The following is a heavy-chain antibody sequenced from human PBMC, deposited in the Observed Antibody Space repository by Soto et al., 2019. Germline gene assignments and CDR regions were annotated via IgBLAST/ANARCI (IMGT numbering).Heavy chain of an antibody. CDR2: IYYSGST. CDR3: ARYDYGDFRDAFDI. Sequence: SETLSLTCTVSGGSISSYYWSWIRQPPGKGLEWIGYIYYSGSTNYNPSLKSRVTISVDTSKNQFSLKLSSVTAADTAVYYCARYDYGDFRDAFDIWGQGTMVTVSS. J-gene: IGHJ3*02. V-gene: IGHV4-59*01. CDR1: GGSISSYY. D-gene: IGHD4-17*01.